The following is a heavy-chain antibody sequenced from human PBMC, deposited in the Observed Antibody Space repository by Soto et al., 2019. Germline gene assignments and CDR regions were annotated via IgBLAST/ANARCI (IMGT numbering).Heavy chain of an antibody. Sequence: PXGSLRLSCAASGFPFSDYEMNWVRQAPGKGLEWLSYISASGSYIYYADSVRGRFTISRDNGKNSLFLQMNSLRAEDTAIYYCARFWSDYWGQGTLVTVSS. CDR3: ARFWSDY. J-gene: IGHJ4*02. D-gene: IGHD3-3*01. V-gene: IGHV3-48*03. CDR1: GFPFSDYE. CDR2: ISASGSYI.